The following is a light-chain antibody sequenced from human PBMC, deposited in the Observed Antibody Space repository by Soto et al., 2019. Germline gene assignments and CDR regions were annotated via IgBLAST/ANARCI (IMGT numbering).Light chain of an antibody. V-gene: IGLV2-23*02. CDR2: EVN. J-gene: IGLJ2*01. CDR3: CSYAGRSTLV. Sequence: QSVLTQPASVSGSPGQSITISCTGTSSDVGIYNLVSWYQQHPGKAPKLIIYEVNKRPSGVSYRFSGSKSGNTASLTISGLQAGDEANYYCCSYAGRSTLVFGGGTRLTVL. CDR1: SSDVGIYNL.